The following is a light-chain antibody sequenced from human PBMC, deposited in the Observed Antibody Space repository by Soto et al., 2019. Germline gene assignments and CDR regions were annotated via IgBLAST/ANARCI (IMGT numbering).Light chain of an antibody. CDR3: QQSYTTPLT. J-gene: IGKJ4*01. Sequence: DIHMTQSPSSLSASVGDRVTITCRPSPNINTYLTRNPHKPRQAPNVLIYDVFTLQSGVPSRFSGSGSGTFFTLTISSLQPDDFATSYCQQSYTTPLTFGGGTKVDTK. CDR2: DVF. V-gene: IGKV1-39*01. CDR1: PNINTY.